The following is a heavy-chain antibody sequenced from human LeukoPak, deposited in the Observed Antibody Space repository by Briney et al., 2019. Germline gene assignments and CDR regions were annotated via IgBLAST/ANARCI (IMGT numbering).Heavy chain of an antibody. CDR1: GSYW. CDR2: INSDGSWT. D-gene: IGHD3-3*01. CDR3: ARGTPTVDFWSGYTDY. Sequence: PGGSLRLSCAASGSYWMHWVRQAPGKGLVWVSHINSDGSWTSYADSVKGRFTISRDNSKNTLYLQMNSLRAEDTAVYYCARGTPTVDFWSGYTDYWGQGTLVIVSS. J-gene: IGHJ4*02. V-gene: IGHV3-74*01.